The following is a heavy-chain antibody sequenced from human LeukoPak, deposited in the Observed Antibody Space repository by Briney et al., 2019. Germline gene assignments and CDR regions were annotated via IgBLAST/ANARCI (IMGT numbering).Heavy chain of an antibody. CDR1: GFIFEDYG. Sequence: RPGGSLRLSCTASGFIFEDYGMNWVRQAPGKGLEWGASINWNVASADYGDCAKGRFTISRDNSKNTLYLQMNSLRAEDTAVYYCAKDCVVYYYDSSGYYRGGEYDYWGQGTLVTVSS. J-gene: IGHJ4*02. CDR3: AKDCVVYYYDSSGYYRGGEYDY. D-gene: IGHD3-22*01. V-gene: IGHV3-20*04. CDR2: INWNVASA.